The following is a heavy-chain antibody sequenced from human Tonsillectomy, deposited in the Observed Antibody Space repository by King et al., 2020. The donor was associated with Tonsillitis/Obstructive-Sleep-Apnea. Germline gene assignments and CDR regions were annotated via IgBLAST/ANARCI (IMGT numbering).Heavy chain of an antibody. CDR1: GFTFSSYA. CDR3: AKGGEDPTVVRGYLDY. V-gene: IGHV3-23*04. D-gene: IGHD3-10*01. CDR2: ISGSGGST. Sequence: VQLVESGGGLEQPGGSLRLSCAASGFTFSSYAMSWVRQAPGKGLEWVSVISGSGGSTYYADSVKGRFTISRDNSKNTLYLQMNSLRAEDTAVYYCAKGGEDPTVVRGYLDYWGQGTLVTVSS. J-gene: IGHJ4*02.